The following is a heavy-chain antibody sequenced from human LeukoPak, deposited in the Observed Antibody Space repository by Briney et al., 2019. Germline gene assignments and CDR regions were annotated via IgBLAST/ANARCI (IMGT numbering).Heavy chain of an antibody. V-gene: IGHV1-2*02. CDR1: GYIVTGYY. J-gene: IGHJ4*02. D-gene: IGHD3-22*01. CDR3: ARGVTMIVVVMLD. CDR2: INPNSGGT. Sequence: ASVKVSCKASGYIVTGYYMHWVRQAPGQGLEWMGWINPNSGGTNYAQKFQGRVTMTRDTSISTAYMELSRLRSDDTAVYYCARGVTMIVVVMLDWGQGTLVTVSS.